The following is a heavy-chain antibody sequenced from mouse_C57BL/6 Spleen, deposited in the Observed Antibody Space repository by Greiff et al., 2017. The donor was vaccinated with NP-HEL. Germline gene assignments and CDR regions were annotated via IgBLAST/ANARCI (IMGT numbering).Heavy chain of an antibody. J-gene: IGHJ1*03. CDR1: GYAFSSSW. CDR3: ARRPYYYGSLVDV. V-gene: IGHV1-82*01. Sequence: QVQLQQSGPELVKPGASVKISCKASGYAFSSSWMNWVKQRPGKGLEWIGRIYPGDGDTNYNGKFKGKATLTADKSSSTAYMQLSSLTSEDSAVYFCARRPYYYGSLVDVWGTGTTVTVSS. D-gene: IGHD1-1*01. CDR2: IYPGDGDT.